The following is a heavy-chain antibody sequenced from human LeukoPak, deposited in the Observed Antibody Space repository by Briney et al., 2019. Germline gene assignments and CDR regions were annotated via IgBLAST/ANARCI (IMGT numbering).Heavy chain of an antibody. Sequence: ASAKVSCKASGYTFTSYYMHWVRQAPGQGLEWMGMINPTGGSTSYAQKFQGRVTMTRDTSTSTVYMELSSLRSEDTAVYYCARNVAGGLDYWGQGTLVTVSS. J-gene: IGHJ4*02. CDR1: GYTFTSYY. CDR2: INPTGGST. CDR3: ARNVAGGLDY. D-gene: IGHD3-10*01. V-gene: IGHV1-46*01.